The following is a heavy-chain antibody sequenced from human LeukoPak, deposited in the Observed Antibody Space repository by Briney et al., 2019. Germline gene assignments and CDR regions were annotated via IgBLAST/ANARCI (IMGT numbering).Heavy chain of an antibody. J-gene: IGHJ4*02. CDR3: ARAGLYDTKSSWYPPPNDY. V-gene: IGHV4-39*01. D-gene: IGHD6-13*01. Sequence: PSETLSLTCTVSGGSISSSSHYWGWIRQPPGKGLEWIGSIYYSGITYYNPSLRSRVTISVDTSKNQFSLKLSSVTATDTAVYYCARAGLYDTKSSWYPPPNDYWGQGTLVTVSS. CDR1: GGSISSSSHY. CDR2: IYYSGIT.